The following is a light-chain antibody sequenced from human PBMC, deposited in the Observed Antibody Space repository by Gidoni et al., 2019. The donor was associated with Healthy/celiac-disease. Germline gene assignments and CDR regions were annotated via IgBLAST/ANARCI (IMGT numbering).Light chain of an antibody. V-gene: IGKV3-20*01. CDR1: QSVSSSY. CDR2: GAS. J-gene: IGKJ2*01. Sequence: EIVLTQSPGTLSLSPGERATLSCRASQSVSSSYLAWYQQKPGQAPRLLIYGASSRATGIPDRFSGSGSGTDFTLTISRLEPEDFAVYYCQQYGSSPQNVXQGTKLEIK. CDR3: QQYGSSPQN.